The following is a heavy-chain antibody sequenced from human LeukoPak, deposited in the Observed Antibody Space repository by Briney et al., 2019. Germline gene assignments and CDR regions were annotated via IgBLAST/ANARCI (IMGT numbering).Heavy chain of an antibody. CDR2: MNQDGSEK. V-gene: IGHV3-7*01. Sequence: GGSLRLSCAASGFTFSSYWMSWVRQAPGKGLEWVANMNQDGSEKYYVDSVKGRFTISRDNAEDSLYLQMNSLRAEDTAVYYCARDDSGPDYWGQGTLVTVSS. CDR1: GFTFSSYW. J-gene: IGHJ4*02. CDR3: ARDDSGPDY. D-gene: IGHD6-19*01.